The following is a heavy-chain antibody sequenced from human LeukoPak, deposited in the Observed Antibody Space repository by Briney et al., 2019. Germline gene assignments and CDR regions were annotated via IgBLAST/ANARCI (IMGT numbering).Heavy chain of an antibody. V-gene: IGHV4-34*01. CDR2: INHSGST. CDR1: GGSFSGYY. J-gene: IGHJ4*02. D-gene: IGHD6-19*01. Sequence: SETLSLTCAVYGGSFSGYYWSWIRQPPGKGLEWIGEINHSGSTNYNPSLKSRVTKSVDTSKNQFSLKLSSVTAADTAVYYCARGSSIAVGLDWGQGTLVTVSS. CDR3: ARGSSIAVGLD.